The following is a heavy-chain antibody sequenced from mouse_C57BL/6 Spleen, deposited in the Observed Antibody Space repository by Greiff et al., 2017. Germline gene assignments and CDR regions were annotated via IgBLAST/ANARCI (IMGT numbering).Heavy chain of an antibody. Sequence: QVQLQQSGAELVKPGASVQLSCKASGYTFTSYWMHWVKQRPGRGLEWIGRIAPNSGDTKYNVKFKSKATLTVNKPSSTAYMQLSSLASDDSAGYNYGRKYPVEGLAYWGQGTLVTVSA. D-gene: IGHD5-1*01. CDR3: GRKYPVEGLAY. CDR2: IAPNSGDT. J-gene: IGHJ3*01. V-gene: IGHV1-72*01. CDR1: GYTFTSYW.